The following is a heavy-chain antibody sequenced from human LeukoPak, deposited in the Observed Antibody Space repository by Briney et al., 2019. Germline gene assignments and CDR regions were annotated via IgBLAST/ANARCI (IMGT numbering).Heavy chain of an antibody. Sequence: GGSLRLSCAASGFTFSSFAMSWVRQAPGKGLEWVSSMSGSGGSTYYADSVKGRFTISRDNSRNTLYLQMNSLRADDTAVYSCAKDHGVAVAGMYYWGQGTLVTVSS. CDR1: GFTFSSFA. V-gene: IGHV3-23*01. D-gene: IGHD6-19*01. J-gene: IGHJ4*02. CDR3: AKDHGVAVAGMYY. CDR2: MSGSGGST.